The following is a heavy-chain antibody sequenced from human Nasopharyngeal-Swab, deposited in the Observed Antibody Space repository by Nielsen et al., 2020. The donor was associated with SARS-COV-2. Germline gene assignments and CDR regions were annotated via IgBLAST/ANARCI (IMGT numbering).Heavy chain of an antibody. J-gene: IGHJ5*02. D-gene: IGHD2-2*03. CDR2: ISWNSGSI. V-gene: IGHV3-9*01. CDR3: LRGMAGYGWFDP. Sequence: SLKISCAASGFTFDDYAMHWVRQAPGKGLEWVSGISWNSGSIGYADSATGRFTISRDNAKNTVYLQMNSLRDEDTAVYYCLRGMAGYGWFDPWGQGILVTVSS. CDR1: GFTFDDYA.